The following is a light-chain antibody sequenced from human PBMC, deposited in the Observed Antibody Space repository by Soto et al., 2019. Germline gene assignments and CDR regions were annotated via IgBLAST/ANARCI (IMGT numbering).Light chain of an antibody. V-gene: IGKV4-1*01. J-gene: IGKJ4*01. CDR1: QTVLNSSNNKNY. CDR3: QQYYNTPLT. Sequence: DIVMTQSPDSLAVSLGERATINCKSSQTVLNSSNNKNYLAWYQQKPGQPPKLLIYWASTRESGVPDRFSGSGSGTDFTLTISNLQAEDVAVYYCQQYYNTPLTFGGGTKVDIK. CDR2: WAS.